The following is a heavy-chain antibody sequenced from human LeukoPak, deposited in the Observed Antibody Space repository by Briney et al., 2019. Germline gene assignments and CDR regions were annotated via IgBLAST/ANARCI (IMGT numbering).Heavy chain of an antibody. CDR2: IYYSGST. D-gene: IGHD1-26*01. Sequence: PSETLSLTCTVPGGSISSYYWSWIRQPPGKGLEWIGYIYYSGSTNYNPSLKSRVTISVDTSKNQFSLKLSSVTAADTAVYYCARAGTPPYYYGMDVWGQGTTVTVSS. V-gene: IGHV4-59*01. J-gene: IGHJ6*02. CDR3: ARAGTPPYYYGMDV. CDR1: GGSISSYY.